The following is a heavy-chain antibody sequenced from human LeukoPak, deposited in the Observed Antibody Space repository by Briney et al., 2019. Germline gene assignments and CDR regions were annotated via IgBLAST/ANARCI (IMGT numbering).Heavy chain of an antibody. CDR2: INHSGST. D-gene: IGHD5-18*01. Sequence: KTSETLSLTCAVYGGSFSGYYWSWIRQPPGKGLEWIGEINHSGSTNYNPSLKSRVTISVDTSKNQFSLKLSSVTAADTAVYYCARLGIQLWLRGSYFDYWGQGTLVTASS. CDR3: ARLGIQLWLRGSYFDY. V-gene: IGHV4-34*01. J-gene: IGHJ4*02. CDR1: GGSFSGYY.